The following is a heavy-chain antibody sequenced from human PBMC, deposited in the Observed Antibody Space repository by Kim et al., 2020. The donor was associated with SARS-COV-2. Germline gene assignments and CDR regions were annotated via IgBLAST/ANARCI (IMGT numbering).Heavy chain of an antibody. J-gene: IGHJ4*01. Sequence: SETLSLTCAVYGGSFSGYYWSWIRQPPGKGLEWIGEINHSGSTNYNPSLKSRVTISVDTSKNQFSLKLSSVTAADTAVYYCARGLRGGSGWYRVGGYWG. D-gene: IGHD6-19*01. CDR2: INHSGST. CDR1: GGSFSGYY. CDR3: ARGLRGGSGWYRVGGY. V-gene: IGHV4-34*01.